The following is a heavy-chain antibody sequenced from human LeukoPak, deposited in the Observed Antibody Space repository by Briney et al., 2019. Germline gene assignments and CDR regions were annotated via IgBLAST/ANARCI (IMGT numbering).Heavy chain of an antibody. V-gene: IGHV1-18*01. CDR2: ISAYNDNA. CDR3: ARDGDIVVVPAAPYYYYYGMDV. J-gene: IGHJ6*02. CDR1: GYTFTSYG. D-gene: IGHD2-2*01. Sequence: GASVKVSCKASGYTFTSYGISWVRQAPGQGLEWMGWISAYNDNANYAQKLQGRVTMTTDTSTSTAYMELRSLRSDDTAVYYRARDGDIVVVPAAPYYYYYGMDVWGQGTTVTVSS.